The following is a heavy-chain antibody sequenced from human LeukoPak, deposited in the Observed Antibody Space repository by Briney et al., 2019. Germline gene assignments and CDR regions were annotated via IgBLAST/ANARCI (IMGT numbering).Heavy chain of an antibody. J-gene: IGHJ5*02. Sequence: SETLSLTCAVYGGSFSGYYWSWIRQPPGKGLEWIGEFNHSGSTNYNPSLKSRVTISVDTSKNQFSLKLSSVTAADTAVYYCARGRSITMVRGRSNWFDPWGQGTLVTVSS. V-gene: IGHV4-34*01. CDR1: GGSFSGYY. CDR2: FNHSGST. CDR3: ARGRSITMVRGRSNWFDP. D-gene: IGHD3-10*01.